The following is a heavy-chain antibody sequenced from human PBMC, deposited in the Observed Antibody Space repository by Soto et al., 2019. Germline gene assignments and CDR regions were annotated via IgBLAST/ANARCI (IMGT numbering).Heavy chain of an antibody. CDR1: GGSISSYY. D-gene: IGHD3-10*01. Sequence: VQLQESGPGLVKPSETLSLTCTVSGGSISSYYWSWIRQPPGKGLEWIGYIDYSGSTNYNPSLKRRVTIPVDTAKNHSTLKLSSVTAADTAVYYCTRERRRRHYYYGMDVWGQGTTVTVSS. V-gene: IGHV4-59*01. CDR2: IDYSGST. J-gene: IGHJ6*02. CDR3: TRERRRRHYYYGMDV.